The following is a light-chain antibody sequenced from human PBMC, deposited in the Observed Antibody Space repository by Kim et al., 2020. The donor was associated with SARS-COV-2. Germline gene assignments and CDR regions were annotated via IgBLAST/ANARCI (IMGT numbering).Light chain of an antibody. CDR3: LITFSVTRI. Sequence: PGRTGPRTCGSSTGAVTRGHWPYWFQQKPGQAPKTLIYNTDNRHSWTPARFSGSLLGGKAALTLSGAQPEDEADYFCLITFSVTRIFGGGTQLTVL. J-gene: IGLJ2*01. V-gene: IGLV7-46*01. CDR2: NTD. CDR1: TGAVTRGHW.